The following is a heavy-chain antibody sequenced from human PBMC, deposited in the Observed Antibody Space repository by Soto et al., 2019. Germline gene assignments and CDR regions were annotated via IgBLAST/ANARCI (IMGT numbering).Heavy chain of an antibody. J-gene: IGHJ6*02. D-gene: IGHD6-19*01. CDR1: GGSISSGGYY. CDR3: ARNAVAGRDYYYYGMDV. V-gene: IGHV4-31*03. CDR2: IYYSGST. Sequence: SETLSLTCTVSGGSISSGGYYWSWIRQHPGKGLEWIGYIYYSGSTYYNPSLKSRVTISVDTSKNQFSLKLSSVTAADTAVYYCARNAVAGRDYYYYGMDVWGQGTTVTVSS.